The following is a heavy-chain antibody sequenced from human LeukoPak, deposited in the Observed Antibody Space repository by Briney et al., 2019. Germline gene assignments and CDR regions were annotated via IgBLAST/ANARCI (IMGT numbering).Heavy chain of an antibody. V-gene: IGHV4-34*01. J-gene: IGHJ4*02. CDR1: GGSFSGYY. D-gene: IGHD3-16*02. CDR3: ARERNPNMITFGGVIAAIDY. CDR2: INHSGGT. Sequence: SETLSLTCAVYGGSFSGYYWSWIRQPPGKGLEWIGEINHSGGTNYNPSLKSRVTISVDTSKNQFSLKLSSVTAADTAVYYCARERNPNMITFGGVIAAIDYWGQGTLVTVSS.